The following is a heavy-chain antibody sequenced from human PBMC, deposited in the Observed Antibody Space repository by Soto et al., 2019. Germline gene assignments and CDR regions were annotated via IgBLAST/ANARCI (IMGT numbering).Heavy chain of an antibody. Sequence: QVQLVQSGAEVKKPGSSVKVSCKASGGTFSSYAISWVRQAPGQGLEWMGGIIPIFGTANYAQKFQGRVTITADESTSTAYMELSSLISEDTAVYYCARDGGLGDYGNYGHYYGMDVCGQGTTVTVSS. V-gene: IGHV1-69*01. D-gene: IGHD4-17*01. CDR3: ARDGGLGDYGNYGHYYGMDV. J-gene: IGHJ6*02. CDR2: IIPIFGTA. CDR1: GGTFSSYA.